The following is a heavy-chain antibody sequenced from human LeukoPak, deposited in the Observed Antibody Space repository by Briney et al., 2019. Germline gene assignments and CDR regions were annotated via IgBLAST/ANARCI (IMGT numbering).Heavy chain of an antibody. V-gene: IGHV3-30*02. J-gene: IGHJ5*02. CDR1: GFTFSSYG. Sequence: GGSLRLSCAASGFTFSSYGMHWVRQAPGKGLEWVAFIRYDGSNKYYADSVKGRFTISRDNSKNTLYLQMNCLRAEDTAVYFCAKGEVLSWFDPWGQGTLVTVSS. CDR2: IRYDGSNK. CDR3: AKGEVLSWFDP.